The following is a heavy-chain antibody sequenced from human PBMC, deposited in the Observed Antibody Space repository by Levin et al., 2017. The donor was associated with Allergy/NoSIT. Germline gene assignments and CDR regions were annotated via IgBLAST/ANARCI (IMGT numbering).Heavy chain of an antibody. D-gene: IGHD4-17*01. CDR2: IYPGDSDT. CDR3: ATQGGVYGDDNWFDP. CDR1: GYSFTSYW. J-gene: IGHJ5*02. Sequence: KVSCKGSGYSFTSYWIGWVRQMPGKGLEWMGIIYPGDSDTRYSPSFQGQVTISADKSISTAYLQWSSLKASDTAMYYCATQGGVYGDDNWFDPWGQGTLVTVSS. V-gene: IGHV5-51*01.